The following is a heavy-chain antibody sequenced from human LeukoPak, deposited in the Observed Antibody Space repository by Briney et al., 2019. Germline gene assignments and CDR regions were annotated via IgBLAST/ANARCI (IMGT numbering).Heavy chain of an antibody. J-gene: IGHJ4*02. CDR2: IIPIFGTA. V-gene: IGHV1-69*05. CDR3: ASIIFASFNGGYDY. D-gene: IGHD3/OR15-3a*01. CDR1: GGTFSSYA. Sequence: SVKVSCKASGGTFSSYAISGVRQAPGQGLEWMGRIIPIFGTANYAQKFQGRVTITTDESTSTAYMELSSLRSEDTAVYYCASIIFASFNGGYDYWGQGTLVTVSS.